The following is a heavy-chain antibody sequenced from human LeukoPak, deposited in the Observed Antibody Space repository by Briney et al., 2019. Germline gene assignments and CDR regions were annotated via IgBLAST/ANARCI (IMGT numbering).Heavy chain of an antibody. V-gene: IGHV7-4-1*02. CDR1: GYTFTSYA. Sequence: ASVKVSCKASGYTFTSYATNWVRQAPGQGLEWMGWINTNTGNPTYAQGFTGRFVFSLDTSVSTAYLQISSLKAEDTAVYYCARGATIFGVVINFDPWGQGTLVTVSS. J-gene: IGHJ5*02. D-gene: IGHD3-3*01. CDR2: INTNTGNP. CDR3: ARGATIFGVVINFDP.